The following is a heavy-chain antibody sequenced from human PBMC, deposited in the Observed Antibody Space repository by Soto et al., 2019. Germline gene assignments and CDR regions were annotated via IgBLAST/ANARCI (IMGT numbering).Heavy chain of an antibody. J-gene: IGHJ6*02. CDR2: ISAYNGNT. CDR1: GYTFTSYG. CDR3: ARVKGDNGNYYYYYGMDV. Sequence: QVQLVQSGAEVKKPGASVKVSCKASGYTFTSYGISWVRQAPGQGLEWMGWISAYNGNTNYAQKLQGRVTMTTDTSTSTGYMELRSLRSDDTAVYYCARVKGDNGNYYYYYGMDVWGQGTTVTVSS. V-gene: IGHV1-18*01. D-gene: IGHD1-7*01.